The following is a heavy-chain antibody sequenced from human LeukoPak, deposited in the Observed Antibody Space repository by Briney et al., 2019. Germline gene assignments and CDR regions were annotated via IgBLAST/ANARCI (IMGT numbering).Heavy chain of an antibody. V-gene: IGHV4-59*01. CDR2: IYYSGST. D-gene: IGHD6-13*01. CDR1: GGSINTYY. CDR3: ANLVAFGYSTIPWYFDL. Sequence: SETLSLICTVSGGSINTYYWSWIRQRPGKGLEWMGYIYYSGSTNYNPSLKSRLTISLDTSKNQFSLKLSSVTAADTAVYYCANLVAFGYSTIPWYFDLWGRGTLVTVSS. J-gene: IGHJ2*01.